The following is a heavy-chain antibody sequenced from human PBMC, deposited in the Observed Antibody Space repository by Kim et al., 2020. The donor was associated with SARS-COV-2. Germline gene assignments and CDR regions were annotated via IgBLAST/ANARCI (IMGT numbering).Heavy chain of an antibody. CDR1: GFTFSTYA. CDR3: ARGYGDPASCITLPWDP. V-gene: IGHV3-30-3*01. CDR2: ISSDGGHN. D-gene: IGHD4-17*01. Sequence: GGSLRLSCAASGFTFSTYAMHWVRQAPGKGLEWVALISSDGGHNYYADSVRGRFTISRDNSKDTLFLQMNSLRAEDTAVYYCARGYGDPASCITLPWDPWGPGTLVTVSS. J-gene: IGHJ5*02.